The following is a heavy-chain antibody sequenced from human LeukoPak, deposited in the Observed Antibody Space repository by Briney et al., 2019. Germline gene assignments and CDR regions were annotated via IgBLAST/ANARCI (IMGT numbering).Heavy chain of an antibody. CDR3: ARDPHDLGSGMAV. J-gene: IGHJ6*02. CDR1: GGTFSSYA. V-gene: IGHV1-69*04. D-gene: IGHD3-3*01. Sequence: SVKVSCKASGGTFSSYAISWVRQAPGQGLEWMGRIIPILGIANYAQKFQGRVTITADKSTSTAYMELSSLRSEDTAVYYCARDPHDLGSGMAVWGQGTTVTVSS. CDR2: IIPILGIA.